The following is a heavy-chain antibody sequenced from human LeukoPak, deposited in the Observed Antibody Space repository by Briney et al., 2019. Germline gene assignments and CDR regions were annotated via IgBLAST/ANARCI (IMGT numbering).Heavy chain of an antibody. CDR3: ARRAGAYSHPYDY. CDR1: GFTVSSNS. Sequence: GGSRRLSCTVSGFTVSSNSMSWVRQAPGKGLEWVSFIYSDNTHYSDSVKGRFTISRDNSKNTLYLQMNSLRAEDTAVYYCARRAGAYSHPYDYWGQGTLVTVSS. J-gene: IGHJ4*02. D-gene: IGHD4/OR15-4a*01. V-gene: IGHV3-53*01. CDR2: IYSDNT.